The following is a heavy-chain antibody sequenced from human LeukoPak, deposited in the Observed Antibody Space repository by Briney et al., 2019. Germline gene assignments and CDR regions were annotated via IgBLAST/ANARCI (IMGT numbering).Heavy chain of an antibody. J-gene: IGHJ4*02. Sequence: ASVMVSCKASGGTFSSYAISWVRQAPGQGLEWMGGIIPIFGTANYAQKFQGRVTITADESTSTAYMELSSLRSEDTAVYYCARGRWLQPTSFDYWGQGTLVTVSS. CDR1: GGTFSSYA. CDR2: IIPIFGTA. D-gene: IGHD5-24*01. CDR3: ARGRWLQPTSFDY. V-gene: IGHV1-69*13.